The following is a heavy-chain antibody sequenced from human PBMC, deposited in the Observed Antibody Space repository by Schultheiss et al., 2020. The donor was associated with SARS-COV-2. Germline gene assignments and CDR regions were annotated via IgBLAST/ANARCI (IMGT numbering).Heavy chain of an antibody. D-gene: IGHD2-15*01. V-gene: IGHV4-34*01. CDR2: INHSGST. CDR3: ARHAKGSPSLLRFDP. Sequence: SETLSLTCAVYGGSFSGYYWSWIRQPPGKGLEWIGEINHSGSTNYNPSLKSRVTISVDTYKNQFSLKLSSVTAADTAVYYCARHAKGSPSLLRFDPWGQGTLVTVSS. J-gene: IGHJ5*02. CDR1: GGSFSGYY.